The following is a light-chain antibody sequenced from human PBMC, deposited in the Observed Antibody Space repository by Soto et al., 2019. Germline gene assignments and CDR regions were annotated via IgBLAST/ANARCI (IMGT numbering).Light chain of an antibody. Sequence: DIQMTRSPSTLSASVGDRVTITCRASQSISSWLAWYQQKPGKAPNLLIYDASALESGVPSRFSGSGSGTEFTLTIGSLQPDDFATYYCQQYNSYSQTFGQGTKVEIK. CDR3: QQYNSYSQT. CDR1: QSISSW. V-gene: IGKV1-5*01. CDR2: DAS. J-gene: IGKJ1*01.